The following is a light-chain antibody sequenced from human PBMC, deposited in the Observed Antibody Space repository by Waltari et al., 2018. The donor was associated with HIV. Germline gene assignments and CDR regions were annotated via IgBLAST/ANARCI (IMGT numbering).Light chain of an antibody. V-gene: IGLV1-36*01. J-gene: IGLJ1*01. CDR1: NSNIRNNA. Sequence: QSVLTQPPSVSEAPRQRVTISCSGPNSNIRNNAVNWYQQLPGKAPKLLIYYDNLLSSGVSDRVSGSKSGASASLAISGLQSEDEADYYCAAWDDTLNGFVFGSGTRVTVL. CDR3: AAWDDTLNGFV. CDR2: YDN.